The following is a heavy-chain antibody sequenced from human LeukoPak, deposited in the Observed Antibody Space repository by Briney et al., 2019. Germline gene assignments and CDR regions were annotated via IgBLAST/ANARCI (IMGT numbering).Heavy chain of an antibody. D-gene: IGHD6-13*01. V-gene: IGHV3-30-3*01. J-gene: IGHJ2*01. CDR1: GFTFSSYA. CDR3: ARGSSSWYWYFDV. Sequence: GGSLRLSCAASGFTFSSYAMHWVRQAPGKGLEWVAVISYDGSNKYYADSVKSRFTISRDNSKNALYLQMNSLRAEDMAVYYCARGSSSWYWYFDVWGRGTVVTVSS. CDR2: ISYDGSNK.